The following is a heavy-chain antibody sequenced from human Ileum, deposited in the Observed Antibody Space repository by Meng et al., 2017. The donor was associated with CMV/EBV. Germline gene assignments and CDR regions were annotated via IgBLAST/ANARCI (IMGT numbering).Heavy chain of an antibody. J-gene: IGHJ4*02. V-gene: IGHV2-5*04. CDR3: IYGVAIF. Sequence: HITLRESGAALVKPTQTPTLTCTFSGFTLTTDGVAVGWIRQPPGKALEWLALIYWNDVEHYSPSLKSRLTITKDSSKNQMVLTMANMDPVDTGTYYVIYGVAIFWGQGTLVTVSS. D-gene: IGHD2-15*01. CDR1: GFTLTTDGVA. CDR2: IYWNDVE.